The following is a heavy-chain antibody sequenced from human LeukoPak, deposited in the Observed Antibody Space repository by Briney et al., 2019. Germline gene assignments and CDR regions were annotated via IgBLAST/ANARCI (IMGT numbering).Heavy chain of an antibody. CDR1: GYTFTRYD. D-gene: IGHD6-19*01. CDR2: MIPNSGNT. Sequence: ASVKVSCKASGYTFTRYDINWVRQAAGQGLEWRGWMIPNSGNTGYAQKFQGRVTMTRNTSISTAYMELSSLRSEDTAVYYCARVGSSGWYDFDYWGQGTLVTVSS. J-gene: IGHJ4*02. V-gene: IGHV1-8*01. CDR3: ARVGSSGWYDFDY.